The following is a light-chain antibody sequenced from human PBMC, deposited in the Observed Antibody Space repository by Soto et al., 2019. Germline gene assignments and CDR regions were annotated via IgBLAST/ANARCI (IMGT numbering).Light chain of an antibody. CDR2: GAS. Sequence: EVVLTQSPATLSLSPGERATLSCRASQSVSSYLAWYQQKPGQAPRLLIYGASSRATGVPARFSGSGSGTEFTLTITSLQSEDFAVYFCQQYSNWPRTFGQGTRLEIK. V-gene: IGKV3-15*01. J-gene: IGKJ5*01. CDR1: QSVSSY. CDR3: QQYSNWPRT.